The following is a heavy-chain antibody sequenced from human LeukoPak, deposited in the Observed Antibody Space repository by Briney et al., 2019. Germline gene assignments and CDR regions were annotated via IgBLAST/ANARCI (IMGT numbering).Heavy chain of an antibody. J-gene: IGHJ4*02. D-gene: IGHD3-22*01. Sequence: SETLSLTCAVYGGSFSGYYWSWIRHPPGKGLEWIGEINHSGSTNYNPPLKSRVTISVDTPKNQFSLKLSSVTAADTAVYYCARAAYDSSGYYLDYWGQGTLVTVSS. CDR2: INHSGST. CDR3: ARAAYDSSGYYLDY. V-gene: IGHV4-34*01. CDR1: GGSFSGYY.